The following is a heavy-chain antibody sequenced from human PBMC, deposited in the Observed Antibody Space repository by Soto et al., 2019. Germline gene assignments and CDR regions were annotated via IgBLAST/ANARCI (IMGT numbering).Heavy chain of an antibody. CDR3: ARHVGGYYYYMDV. CDR2: IYYSGNT. CDR1: GGSVSSGSYY. V-gene: IGHV4-39*01. D-gene: IGHD2-15*01. Sequence: SETLSLTCTVSGGSVSSGSYYWGWIRQPPGKGLEWIGSIYYSGNTYCNPSLKSRVTISIDTSKNQFSLKLSSVTAADTAMYYCARHVGGYYYYMDVWGKGTTVTVSS. J-gene: IGHJ6*03.